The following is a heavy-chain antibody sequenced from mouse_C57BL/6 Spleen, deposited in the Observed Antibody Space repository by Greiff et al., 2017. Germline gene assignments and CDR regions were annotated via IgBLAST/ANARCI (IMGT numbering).Heavy chain of an antibody. D-gene: IGHD1-1*01. CDR3: ARADGSSYWFAY. Sequence: VQLQQSGAELMKPGASVKLSCKATGYTFTGYWIEWVKQRPGHGLEWIGEILPGSGSTYYNEKFKGKATFTADTSSNTAYMQLSSLTTVDSAIYYCARADGSSYWFAYWGQGTLVTVSA. CDR1: GYTFTGYW. V-gene: IGHV1-9*01. CDR2: ILPGSGST. J-gene: IGHJ3*01.